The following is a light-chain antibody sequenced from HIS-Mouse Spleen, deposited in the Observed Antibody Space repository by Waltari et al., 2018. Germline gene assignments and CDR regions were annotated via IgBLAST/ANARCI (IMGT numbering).Light chain of an antibody. CDR3: SSYAGSNNLV. CDR1: SSDVGGYNY. Sequence: QSALTQPPSASGSPGQSVTISCTGTSSDVGGYNYVSWYQQHPGKAPKLMVYEVSKRPSGVQDRFSGSKAGNTASLTVSGLQAEDEADYYCSSYAGSNNLVFGGGTKLTVL. J-gene: IGLJ2*01. CDR2: EVS. V-gene: IGLV2-8*01.